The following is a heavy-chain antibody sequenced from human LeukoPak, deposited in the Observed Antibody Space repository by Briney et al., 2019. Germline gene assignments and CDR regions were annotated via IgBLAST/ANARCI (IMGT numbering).Heavy chain of an antibody. J-gene: IGHJ4*02. Sequence: GESLKISCKGSGYSFTSYWIGWVRQMPGKGLEWMGIIYPGDSDTRYSPSFQGQVTISADKSISTAYLQWSSLRASDTAMYYCASPHCSSTSCYTNGFDYWGQGTLVTVSS. V-gene: IGHV5-51*01. CDR2: IYPGDSDT. CDR1: GYSFTSYW. D-gene: IGHD2-2*02. CDR3: ASPHCSSTSCYTNGFDY.